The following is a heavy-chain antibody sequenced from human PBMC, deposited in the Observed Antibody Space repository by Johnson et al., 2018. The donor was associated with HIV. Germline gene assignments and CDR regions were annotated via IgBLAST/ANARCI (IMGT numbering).Heavy chain of an antibody. V-gene: IGHV3-23*04. CDR2: ISGSGDTT. D-gene: IGHD3-22*01. Sequence: VQLVESGGGLVQPGGSLRLSCAASGFTVSSYYMSWVRQAPGKGLEWVSAISGSGDTTFSADSVRGRFTISRDNSKNTLYLQMNSLRAEHTAVYYCAKGDNSGYYVAFDIWGQGTMVSVSS. CDR1: GFTVSSYY. J-gene: IGHJ3*02. CDR3: AKGDNSGYYVAFDI.